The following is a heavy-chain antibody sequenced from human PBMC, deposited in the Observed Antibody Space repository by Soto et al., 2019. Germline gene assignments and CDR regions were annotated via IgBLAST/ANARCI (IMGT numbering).Heavy chain of an antibody. CDR3: VRGTPTPGLDI. CDR2: INKTGTST. D-gene: IGHD1-1*01. J-gene: IGHJ6*02. Sequence: GGTLSLSCVVSGCRFSDYPRNWVRQAPGQGLEWVANINKTGTSTNYADSMRGRFSTFRTSTRHSLYLNMDSLRVEDTATYYRVRGTPTPGLDIWGRGTTVTVSS. V-gene: IGHV3-7*03. CDR1: GCRFSDYP.